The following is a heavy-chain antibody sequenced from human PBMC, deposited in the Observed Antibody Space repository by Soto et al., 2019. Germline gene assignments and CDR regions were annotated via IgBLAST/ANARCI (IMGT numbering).Heavy chain of an antibody. CDR2: IIPIFGTA. J-gene: IGHJ6*02. Sequence: SVKVSCKASGGTFSSYAISWVRQAPGQGLEWMGGIIPIFGTANYAQKFQGRVTITADESTSTAYMELSSLRSEDTAVYYCASALNTAMVGYYYGMDVWGQGTTVTVSS. CDR3: ASALNTAMVGYYYGMDV. CDR1: GGTFSSYA. D-gene: IGHD5-18*01. V-gene: IGHV1-69*13.